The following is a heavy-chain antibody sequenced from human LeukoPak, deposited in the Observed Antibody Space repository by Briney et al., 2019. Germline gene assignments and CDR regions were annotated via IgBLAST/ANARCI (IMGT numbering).Heavy chain of an antibody. D-gene: IGHD1-26*01. CDR1: GGTFSSYA. CDR2: IIPIFGTA. V-gene: IGHV1-69*06. J-gene: IGHJ5*02. CDR3: ARDTKRSRARWENLGFDP. Sequence: ASVKVSCKASGGTFSSYAISWVRQAPGQGLEWMGGIIPIFGTANYAQKFRGRVTITADKSTRTAYMELSSLRSEDTAVYYCARDTKRSRARWENLGFDPWGQGTLVTVSS.